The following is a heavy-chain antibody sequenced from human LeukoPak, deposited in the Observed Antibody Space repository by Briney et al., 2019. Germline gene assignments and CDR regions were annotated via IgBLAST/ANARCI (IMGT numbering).Heavy chain of an antibody. V-gene: IGHV3-21*01. CDR2: ISSSSSYI. J-gene: IGHJ4*02. D-gene: IGHD5-18*01. Sequence: GGSLRLSCAASGFTFSTYSMNWVRQAPGKGLEWVSSISSSSSYIYYADSVKGRSTISRDSARNSLYLQMNSLRAEDTAVYYCARHSIQLWSMYYFDYWGQGTLVTVSS. CDR1: GFTFSTYS. CDR3: ARHSIQLWSMYYFDY.